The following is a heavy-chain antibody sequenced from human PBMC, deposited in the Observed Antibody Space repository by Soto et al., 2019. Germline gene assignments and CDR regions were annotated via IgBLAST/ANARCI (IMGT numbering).Heavy chain of an antibody. D-gene: IGHD6-6*01. CDR2: ISSRGERT. CDR1: GFICSDYA. J-gene: IGHJ5*02. V-gene: IGHV3-23*01. Sequence: GGSLRLSCAASGFICSDYAMTWVRQAPGKGLEWVSSISSRGERTYYADSVKGRLTISRDNSKSMLYLQMNSLRAEDTAIYYCAKKGYEYSTSSPWFDPWGQGIRVTV. CDR3: AKKGYEYSTSSPWFDP.